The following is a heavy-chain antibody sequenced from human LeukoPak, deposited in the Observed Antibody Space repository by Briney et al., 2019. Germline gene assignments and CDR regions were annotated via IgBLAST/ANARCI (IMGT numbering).Heavy chain of an antibody. V-gene: IGHV3-23*01. J-gene: IGHJ1*01. CDR2: ISGSGGST. CDR3: AKSWGMVRGVLSD. Sequence: PGGSLRLSCAASGFTFSSYAMSWVRQAPGKGLEWVSAISGSGGSTYYAASVKGRFTISRGNSKNTLYLQMNSLRAEDTAVYYCAKSWGMVRGVLSDWGQGTLVTVSS. D-gene: IGHD3-10*01. CDR1: GFTFSSYA.